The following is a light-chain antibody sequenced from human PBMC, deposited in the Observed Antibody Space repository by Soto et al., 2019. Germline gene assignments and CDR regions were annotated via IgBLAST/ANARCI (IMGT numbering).Light chain of an antibody. V-gene: IGKV3-20*01. Sequence: EIVLTQSPGTLSLSPGERATLSCRASQSVSSNYLAWYQQKPGQAPRLLIYGASSRATGIPDRFSGSGSGTDFTLNISGLEPEDFAVYYCQQYGNSPWTFGQGTKVEIK. CDR2: GAS. J-gene: IGKJ1*01. CDR3: QQYGNSPWT. CDR1: QSVSSNY.